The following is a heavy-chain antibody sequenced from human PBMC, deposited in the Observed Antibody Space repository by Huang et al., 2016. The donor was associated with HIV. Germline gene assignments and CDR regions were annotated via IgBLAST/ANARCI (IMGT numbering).Heavy chain of an antibody. CDR3: AREGQNWLGKPFGALAF. J-gene: IGHJ4*03. CDR1: GVSFSDYA. Sequence: QAQLVQSGAAVMKPGSSVRVSCKASGVSFSDYAFSWVRRAPGQGLDRMVGIIPRFGLTNYAPRLQGRVTIAADKSSNTVYLELTSLRSGDTAVYYCAREGQNWLGKPFGALAFWGQGTEVSVSS. D-gene: IGHD3-16*01. V-gene: IGHV1-69*10. CDR2: IIPRFGLT.